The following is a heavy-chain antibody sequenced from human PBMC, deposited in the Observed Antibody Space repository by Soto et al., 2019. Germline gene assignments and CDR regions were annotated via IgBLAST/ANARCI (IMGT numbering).Heavy chain of an antibody. CDR3: ASSGIAVAVHYFDY. Sequence: QVQLQQWGAGLLKPSETLSLTCAVYGGSFSGYYWNWIRQPPGKGLEWIGEINHSGSTNYNPSLKSRVTISVDTSKNQFSLKLSSVTAADTAVYYCASSGIAVAVHYFDYWGQGTLVTVSS. CDR1: GGSFSGYY. V-gene: IGHV4-34*01. CDR2: INHSGST. J-gene: IGHJ4*02. D-gene: IGHD6-19*01.